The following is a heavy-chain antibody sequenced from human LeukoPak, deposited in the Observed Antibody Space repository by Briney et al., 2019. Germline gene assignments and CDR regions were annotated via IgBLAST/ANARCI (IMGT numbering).Heavy chain of an antibody. Sequence: SETLSLTCTVSGGSISSSSYYWGWLRQPPGTGLEWIGSIYYSGSTYYNPSLKSRVTISVDTSKNQFSLKLSSVTTADTAVYYCARLECTSCSPYYFDYWGQGTLVTVSS. CDR1: GGSISSSSYY. D-gene: IGHD2-2*01. J-gene: IGHJ4*02. CDR2: IYYSGST. CDR3: ARLECTSCSPYYFDY. V-gene: IGHV4-39*01.